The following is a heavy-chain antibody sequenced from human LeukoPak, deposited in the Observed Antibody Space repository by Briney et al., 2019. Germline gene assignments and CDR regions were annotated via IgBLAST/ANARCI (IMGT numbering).Heavy chain of an antibody. D-gene: IGHD3-9*01. Sequence: ASVKVSCTASGYTFTSYGINWVRQAPGQGLEWMGWISAYNGNTNYAQNLQGGVTMTTDTSTSTAYMELRSLRSDDTAVYFCARGRYFDLGMDVWGQGTTVTVSS. CDR2: ISAYNGNT. J-gene: IGHJ6*02. CDR3: ARGRYFDLGMDV. V-gene: IGHV1-18*01. CDR1: GYTFTSYG.